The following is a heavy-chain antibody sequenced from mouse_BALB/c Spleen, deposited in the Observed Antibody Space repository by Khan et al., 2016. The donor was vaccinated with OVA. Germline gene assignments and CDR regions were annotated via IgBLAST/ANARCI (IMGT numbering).Heavy chain of an antibody. Sequence: EVELVESGGDLVKPGGSLKLSCAASGFTFSTYGMSWVRQTPDKRLEWIAPVSTGGGYTYYPDSVKGRFTISRDTAKNTLYLQMRGLKSEDTAMFYGTRLAYYYDSEGFAYWGQGTLVTVSA. CDR2: VSTGGGYT. J-gene: IGHJ3*01. D-gene: IGHD1-1*01. CDR3: TRLAYYYDSEGFAY. CDR1: GFTFSTYG. V-gene: IGHV5-6*01.